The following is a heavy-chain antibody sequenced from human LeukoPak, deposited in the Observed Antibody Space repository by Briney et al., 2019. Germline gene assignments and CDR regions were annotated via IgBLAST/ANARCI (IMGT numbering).Heavy chain of an antibody. CDR2: ISWNRGTI. CDR1: GFTFDDYP. V-gene: IGHV3-9*01. Sequence: GGSLRLSCVVSGFTFDDYPMHWVRHVPGKGLQWVSGISWNRGTIDYADSVKGRFTISRDNAKNSLYPQMSSLRTEDTALYYCVKDLAFYYDSSGYAYAFDVWGPGTMVTVSS. J-gene: IGHJ3*01. CDR3: VKDLAFYYDSSGYAYAFDV. D-gene: IGHD3-22*01.